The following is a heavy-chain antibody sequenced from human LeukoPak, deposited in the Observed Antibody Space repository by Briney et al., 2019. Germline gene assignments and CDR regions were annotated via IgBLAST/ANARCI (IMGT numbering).Heavy chain of an antibody. V-gene: IGHV4-59*01. D-gene: IGHD1-26*01. J-gene: IGHJ4*02. Sequence: SETLSLTCTVSGGSISSYYWSWIRQPPGKGLEWIGYIYYRGTTNYNPSLKSRVTISIDTSKNQFPLKLSSVTAADTAVYYCARGPWDLLLNYWGQGTLVTVSS. CDR1: GGSISSYY. CDR3: ARGPWDLLLNY. CDR2: IYYRGTT.